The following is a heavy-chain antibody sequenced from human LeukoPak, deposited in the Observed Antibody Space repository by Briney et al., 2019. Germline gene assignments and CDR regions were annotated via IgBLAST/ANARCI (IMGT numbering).Heavy chain of an antibody. J-gene: IGHJ4*02. D-gene: IGHD6-19*01. CDR3: ARSDSSGWYDY. CDR1: GYSFTGYY. Sequence: ASVRVSCKASGYSFTGYYMQWVRQAPGQGLEWMGWINANSGGRNYAQKFQGRVTMTRDTSINTAYMELSRLRSDDTAVYYCARSDSSGWYDYWGQGTLVTVSS. V-gene: IGHV1-2*02. CDR2: INANSGGR.